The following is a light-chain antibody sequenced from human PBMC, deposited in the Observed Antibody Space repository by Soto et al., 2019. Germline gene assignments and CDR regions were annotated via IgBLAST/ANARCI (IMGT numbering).Light chain of an antibody. CDR1: QSVSGRY. CDR3: QQSGTSPYT. Sequence: EIVLTQSPGTLSLSPGERATLSCRASQSVSGRYLAWYQQKPGQAPRLLIYGASSRATGIPDRFSGSGSGTDFTLTVSRLEREDFAVYYCQQSGTSPYTFGQGTKLEIK. J-gene: IGKJ2*01. V-gene: IGKV3-20*01. CDR2: GAS.